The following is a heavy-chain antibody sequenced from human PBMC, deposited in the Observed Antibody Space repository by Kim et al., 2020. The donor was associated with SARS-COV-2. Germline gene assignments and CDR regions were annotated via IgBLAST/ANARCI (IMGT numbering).Heavy chain of an antibody. Sequence: GGSLRLSCAASGFTFEDYAMHWVRQTPGKGLEWVSGIGWNSSGIVYADSVKGRFTISRDNAENSLYLQMNSLTTEDTALYFCAAKKGGQTSFDYWGQGTL. V-gene: IGHV3-9*01. CDR2: IGWNSSGI. D-gene: IGHD3-16*01. CDR3: AAKKGGQTSFDY. J-gene: IGHJ4*02. CDR1: GFTFEDYA.